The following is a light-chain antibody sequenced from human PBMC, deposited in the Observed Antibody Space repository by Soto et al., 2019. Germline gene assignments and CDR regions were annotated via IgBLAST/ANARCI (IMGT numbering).Light chain of an antibody. J-gene: IGKJ1*01. Sequence: EIVMTQSPATLSVSPGERATLSCRASQSVSNNLAWYQQKPGQAPSLLIYGASSRATGVPARFSGSGSGTEFTLTLSSLQSGDFAVYYCQQHYDWPSTFGQGTKVDVK. CDR1: QSVSNN. V-gene: IGKV3-15*01. CDR3: QQHYDWPST. CDR2: GAS.